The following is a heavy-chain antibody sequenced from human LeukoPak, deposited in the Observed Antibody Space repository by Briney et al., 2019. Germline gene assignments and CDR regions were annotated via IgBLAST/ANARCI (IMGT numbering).Heavy chain of an antibody. D-gene: IGHD4-17*01. CDR2: IYYSGST. CDR3: ARSSTVTTDGIDQYYFDY. J-gene: IGHJ4*02. Sequence: EPSQTLSLTCTVSGGSISSGGYYWSWIRQHPGKGLEWIGYIYYSGSTYYNPSLKSRVTISVDTSKNQFSLKLSTVTAADTAVYYCARSSTVTTDGIDQYYFDYWGQGTLVTVSS. V-gene: IGHV4-31*03. CDR1: GGSISSGGYY.